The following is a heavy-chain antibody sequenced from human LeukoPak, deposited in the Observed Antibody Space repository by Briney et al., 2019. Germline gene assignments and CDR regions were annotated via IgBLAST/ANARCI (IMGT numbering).Heavy chain of an antibody. J-gene: IGHJ4*02. CDR1: GFTFSGYS. V-gene: IGHV3-21*01. CDR2: ISTGSSYI. D-gene: IGHD6-19*01. Sequence: GGSLRLSCAASGFTFSGYSMNWVRQAPGKGLEWVSSISTGSSYIYYTDSAKGRFTISRDNAKNSLYLQMNSLRAEDTAVYYCARRGIAVAGPFDYWGQGILVTVSS. CDR3: ARRGIAVAGPFDY.